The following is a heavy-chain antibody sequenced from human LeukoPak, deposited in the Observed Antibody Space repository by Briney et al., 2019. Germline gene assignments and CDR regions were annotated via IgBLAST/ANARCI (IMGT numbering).Heavy chain of an antibody. J-gene: IGHJ4*02. CDR2: FDPEDGET. CDR3: ATGRTTGTPPYYFDY. CDR1: GYTLTELS. D-gene: IGHD1-1*01. Sequence: ASVKVSCKVSGYTLTELSMHWVRQAPGKGLEWMGGFDPEDGETIYAQKFQGRVTMAEDTSTDTAYMELSSLRSEDTAVYYCATGRTTGTPPYYFDYWGQGTLVTASS. V-gene: IGHV1-24*01.